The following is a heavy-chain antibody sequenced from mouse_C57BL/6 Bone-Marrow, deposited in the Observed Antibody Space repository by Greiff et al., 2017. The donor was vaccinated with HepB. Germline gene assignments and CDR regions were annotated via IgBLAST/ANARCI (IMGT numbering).Heavy chain of an antibody. Sequence: VQLQQSGPELVKPGASVKISCKASGYAFSSSWMNWVKQRPGKGLECIGRIYPGDGDTNYNGKFKGKATLTADKSSSTAYMQLSSLTSEDSAVYFCLKLYDGYYEFAYWGQGTLVTVSA. J-gene: IGHJ3*01. V-gene: IGHV1-82*01. CDR1: GYAFSSSW. CDR2: IYPGDGDT. CDR3: LKLYDGYYEFAY. D-gene: IGHD2-3*01.